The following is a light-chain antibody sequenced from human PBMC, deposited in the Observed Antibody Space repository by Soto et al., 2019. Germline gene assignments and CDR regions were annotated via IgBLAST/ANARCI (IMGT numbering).Light chain of an antibody. CDR2: GAS. V-gene: IGKV3-20*01. CDR1: QSVTSSY. Sequence: EIVLTQSPGTLSLSPGERATLSCRASQSVTSSYFAWYQQKPGQAPRLLIYGASSRATGIPDRFSGSGSGTDFTLTISRLEPEDFAVYYCQQYSSSPRTFGQGTKVDIK. J-gene: IGKJ1*01. CDR3: QQYSSSPRT.